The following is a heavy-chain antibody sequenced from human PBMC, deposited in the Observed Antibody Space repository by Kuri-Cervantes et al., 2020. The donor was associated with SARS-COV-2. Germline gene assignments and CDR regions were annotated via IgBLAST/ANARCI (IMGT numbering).Heavy chain of an antibody. D-gene: IGHD5-12*01. V-gene: IGHV3-48*02. CDR3: ARDIYSGWSGLWGFDL. J-gene: IGHJ3*01. CDR1: RFAFDTYS. CDR2: INSRNTTV. Sequence: GESLKISCAASRFAFDTYSMNWVRQAPGKGLEWVSYINSRNTTVYYADSVNGRFTISRDNDKNSLYLQMNSLRDDDTAVYFCARDIYSGWSGLWGFDLWGRGPL.